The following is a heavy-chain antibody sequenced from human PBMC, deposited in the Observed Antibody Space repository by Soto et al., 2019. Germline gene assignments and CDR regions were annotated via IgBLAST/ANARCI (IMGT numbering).Heavy chain of an antibody. CDR2: IGGSGDDT. CDR1: GFTFSSCA. CDR3: AKESDNRRTDCDY. Sequence: EVQVLESGGGLVQPGGSLRLSCAASGFTFSSCAMSWVRQAPGKGLEWVSGIGGSGDDTEYTDSVKGRFTISRDNSKNTLYLQVNSMRAEGTAVYYCAKESDNRRTDCDYWGQGALVTVSS. J-gene: IGHJ4*02. V-gene: IGHV3-23*01. D-gene: IGHD1-1*01.